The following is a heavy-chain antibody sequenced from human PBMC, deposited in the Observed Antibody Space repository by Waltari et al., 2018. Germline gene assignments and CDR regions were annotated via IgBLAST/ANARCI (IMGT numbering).Heavy chain of an antibody. CDR1: GYTFTDYY. Sequence: EVQLVQSGAEVKKPGATVKISCKASGYTFTDYYMHWVQQAPGKGLEWMGRVDPEDGETIYAEKFQGRVTITADTSTDTAYMELSSLRSEDTAVYYCATFRRDSPQNYYYYMDVWGKGTTVTVSS. CDR3: ATFRRDSPQNYYYYMDV. V-gene: IGHV1-69-2*01. J-gene: IGHJ6*03. CDR2: VDPEDGET. D-gene: IGHD2-15*01.